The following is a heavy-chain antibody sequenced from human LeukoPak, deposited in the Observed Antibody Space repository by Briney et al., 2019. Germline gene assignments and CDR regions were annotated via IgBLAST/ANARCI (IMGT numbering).Heavy chain of an antibody. CDR2: IYYSGST. D-gene: IGHD2-2*03. Sequence: SETLSLTCTFSGGSISSSSYYWGWLRQPPGKGLEWIGSIYYSGSTYYNPSLKSRVTISVDTSKNQFSLKLSSVTAADTAVYYCARLGYCSSTSCYPIDYWGQGTLVTVSS. V-gene: IGHV4-39*01. J-gene: IGHJ4*02. CDR3: ARLGYCSSTSCYPIDY. CDR1: GGSISSSSYY.